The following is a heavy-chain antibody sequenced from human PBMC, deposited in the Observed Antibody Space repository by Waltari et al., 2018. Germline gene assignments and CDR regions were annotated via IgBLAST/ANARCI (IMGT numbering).Heavy chain of an antibody. D-gene: IGHD1-20*01. Sequence: QVQLQQWGAGRLKSSETLSLTCAVYGGPFRGLSWGWYRTPPGKGLEWIGEINHSGSTNYNPSLKSRVTISVDTSKNQFSLKLSSVTAADTAVYYCAKDSGITGTLGVFDYWGQGTLVTVSS. V-gene: IGHV4-34*01. CDR3: AKDSGITGTLGVFDY. CDR2: INHSGST. J-gene: IGHJ4*02. CDR1: GGPFRGLS.